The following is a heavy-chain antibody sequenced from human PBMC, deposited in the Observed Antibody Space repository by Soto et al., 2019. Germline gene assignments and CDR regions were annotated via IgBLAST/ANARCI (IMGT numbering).Heavy chain of an antibody. CDR3: ARAIRPGVVRGVITEIAY. J-gene: IGHJ4*02. CDR2: IGTAGDT. V-gene: IGHV3-13*01. D-gene: IGHD3-10*01. CDR1: GFTFSSYD. Sequence: PGGSLRLSCAASGFTFSSYDIHWVRQATGKGLEWVSAIGTAGDTYYPGSVKGRFTISRENAKNSLYLQMNSLRAGDTAVYYCARAIRPGVVRGVITEIAYWGQGTLVTVSS.